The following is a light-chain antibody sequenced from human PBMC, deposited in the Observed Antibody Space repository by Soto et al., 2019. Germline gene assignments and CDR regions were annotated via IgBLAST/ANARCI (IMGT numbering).Light chain of an antibody. CDR3: AVWYDNLSGVV. J-gene: IGLJ2*01. V-gene: IGLV1-47*01. CDR1: NSNIGSNN. Sequence: QAVVTHPPSASGTPGQRVTISCAGRNSNIGSNNVYWYQQFPGTAPKLLIYKINQRPSGVRDLVSGSTSGNSASLAISGLRSEDEADDDCAVWYDNLSGVVFCGGTKLTVL. CDR2: KIN.